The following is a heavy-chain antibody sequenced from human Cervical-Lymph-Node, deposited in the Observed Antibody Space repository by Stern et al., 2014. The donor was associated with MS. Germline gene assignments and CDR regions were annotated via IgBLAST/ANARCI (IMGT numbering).Heavy chain of an antibody. J-gene: IGHJ6*02. CDR1: GYTFINYY. Sequence: QMQLVQSGAEVKKPGASVKVSCKASGYTFINYYMHWVRQAPGHGLEWMGLLNTLGGTTDYTQTVQARLTMTMDTSITTVSMELSGLRPEDTAVYYCAREYVEASGVGYLYYGLDVWGQGTTVIVSS. CDR2: LNTLGGTT. CDR3: AREYVEASGVGYLYYGLDV. V-gene: IGHV1-46*01. D-gene: IGHD2-21*02.